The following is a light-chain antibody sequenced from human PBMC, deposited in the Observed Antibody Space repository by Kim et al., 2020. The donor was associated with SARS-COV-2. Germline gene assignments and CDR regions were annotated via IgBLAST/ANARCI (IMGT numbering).Light chain of an antibody. CDR3: SSYTSSSTPRYV. Sequence: SITISCTGTSSDAGGYNYVSWYQQHPGKAPKLMIYDVSKRPSGVSNRFSGSKSGNTASLTISGLQAEDEADYYCSSYTSSSTPRYVFGTGTKVTVL. CDR2: DVS. V-gene: IGLV2-14*04. CDR1: SSDAGGYNY. J-gene: IGLJ1*01.